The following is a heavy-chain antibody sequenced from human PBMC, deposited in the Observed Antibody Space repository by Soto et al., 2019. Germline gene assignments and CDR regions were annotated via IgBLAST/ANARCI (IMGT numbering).Heavy chain of an antibody. V-gene: IGHV3-30*03. CDR2: ISYDGSNK. CDR3: ARVSQWTRKVAGTFWFDP. Sequence: GGSLRLSCAASGFTFSSYGMHWVRQAPGKGLEWVAVISYDGSNKYYADSVKGRFTISRDNSKNTLYLQMNSLRSEDTAVYYCARVSQWTRKVAGTFWFDPWGQGTLVTVSS. J-gene: IGHJ5*02. CDR1: GFTFSSYG. D-gene: IGHD6-19*01.